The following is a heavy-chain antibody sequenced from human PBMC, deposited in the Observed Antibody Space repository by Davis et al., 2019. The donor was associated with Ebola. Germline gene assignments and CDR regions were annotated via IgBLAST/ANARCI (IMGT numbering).Heavy chain of an antibody. V-gene: IGHV3-30*18. CDR2: ISHGGNLQ. D-gene: IGHD2-2*01. Sequence: GESLKISCAASGFTFSDYGMHWVRQAPGKGLEWVAVISHGGNLQYYGDSVRGRFTVSRDNSKNTLYLHMNNLRLEDTAVYYCAKDPAGHAAGDDYWGQGTLVTVSS. CDR3: AKDPAGHAAGDDY. CDR1: GFTFSDYG. J-gene: IGHJ4*02.